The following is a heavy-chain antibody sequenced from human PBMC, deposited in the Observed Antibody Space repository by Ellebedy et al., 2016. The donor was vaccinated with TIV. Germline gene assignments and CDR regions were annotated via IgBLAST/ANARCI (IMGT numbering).Heavy chain of an antibody. CDR3: ARDSGNGYVAHVDY. CDR1: GYTFTDYS. CDR2: INPNNGGA. D-gene: IGHD5-12*01. V-gene: IGHV1-2*02. J-gene: IGHJ4*02. Sequence: AASVKVSCKASGYTFTDYSMHWVRQAPGQGLEWMGWINPNNGGANYAQKFQGSVTMTRDTSISTAYMELSRLTSDDTAVYYCARDSGNGYVAHVDYWGQGTLVNVSS.